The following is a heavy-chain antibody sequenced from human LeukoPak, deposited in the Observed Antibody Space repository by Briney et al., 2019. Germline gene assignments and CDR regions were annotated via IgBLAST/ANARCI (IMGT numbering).Heavy chain of an antibody. CDR3: ARQGPSGDSSSRLSFDY. CDR1: GGSISSGGYY. D-gene: IGHD6-6*01. Sequence: SETLTLTCTVSGGSISSGGYYWSWIRQHPGKGLEWIEYIYYSGSTYYNPSLKSRVTISVDTSKSQFSLKLSSVTAADTAVYYCARQGPSGDSSSRLSFDYWGQGTLVTVSS. J-gene: IGHJ4*02. CDR2: IYYSGST. V-gene: IGHV4-31*03.